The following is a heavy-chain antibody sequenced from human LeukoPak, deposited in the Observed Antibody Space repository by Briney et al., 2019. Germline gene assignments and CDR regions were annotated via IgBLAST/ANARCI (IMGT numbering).Heavy chain of an antibody. J-gene: IGHJ4*02. Sequence: GGSLRLSCAASGFTFSIYWMTWVRQAPGKGLEWVANIKEDGSEKYYVGSVKGRFTISRDNAKTSLYLQMNSLRTEDTAVYYCASGRGGSYWGQGTLVTVSS. CDR2: IKEDGSEK. D-gene: IGHD1-26*01. CDR3: ASGRGGSY. V-gene: IGHV3-7*01. CDR1: GFTFSIYW.